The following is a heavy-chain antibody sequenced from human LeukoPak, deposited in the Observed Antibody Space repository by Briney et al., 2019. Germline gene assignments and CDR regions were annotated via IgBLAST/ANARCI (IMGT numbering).Heavy chain of an antibody. CDR2: IYYSGST. J-gene: IGHJ4*02. V-gene: IGHV4-39*02. Sequence: GSLRLSCAASGFTFSSYGMHWIRQPPGKGLEWIGSIYYSGSTYYNPSLKSRVTISVDTSKNHFSLNLSSVTAADTAMYYCARSSVGSGSNLDYWGQGTLVTVSS. CDR3: ARSSVGSGSNLDY. D-gene: IGHD3-10*01. CDR1: GFTFSSYG.